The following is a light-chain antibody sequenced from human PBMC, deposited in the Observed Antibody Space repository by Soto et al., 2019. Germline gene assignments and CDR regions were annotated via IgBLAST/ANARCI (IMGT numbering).Light chain of an antibody. J-gene: IGKJ1*01. V-gene: IGKV3-20*01. CDR3: QQHGSSPQT. CDR1: QSVSSNY. Sequence: EIVLTQSPGTLSLSPGERATLSCRASQSVSSNYLAWYQQKPGQAPRLLIYGASSRATGIPDRFSGSGSGTDFPLAISRLEPEDFAVYYCQQHGSSPQTFGQGTKGEI. CDR2: GAS.